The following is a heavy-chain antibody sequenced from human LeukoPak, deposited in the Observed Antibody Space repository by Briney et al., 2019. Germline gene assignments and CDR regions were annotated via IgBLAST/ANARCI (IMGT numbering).Heavy chain of an antibody. D-gene: IGHD3-22*01. J-gene: IGHJ4*02. Sequence: GESLKISCKGSGYSFTSYWIGWVRQMPGKGLEWMGIIYPGDSDTRYSPSFQGQVTISADKSISTAYLQWSSLKASDTAMYYCARLLLTYYHDSSGPFDYWGQGTLVTVSS. CDR2: IYPGDSDT. V-gene: IGHV5-51*01. CDR3: ARLLLTYYHDSSGPFDY. CDR1: GYSFTSYW.